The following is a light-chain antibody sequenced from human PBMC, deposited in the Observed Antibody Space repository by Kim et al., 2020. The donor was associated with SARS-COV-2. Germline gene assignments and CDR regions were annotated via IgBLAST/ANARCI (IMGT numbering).Light chain of an antibody. CDR2: GNN. Sequence: QRVTISCTGSSSNIGAGSDVHWYQQLPGTSPRLLIFGNNNRPSGVPDRFSGSKSGTSASLAITGLQAEDESAYYCQSYDNSLSVWVFCGGTQLTVL. V-gene: IGLV1-40*01. CDR3: QSYDNSLSVWV. CDR1: SSNIGAGSD. J-gene: IGLJ3*02.